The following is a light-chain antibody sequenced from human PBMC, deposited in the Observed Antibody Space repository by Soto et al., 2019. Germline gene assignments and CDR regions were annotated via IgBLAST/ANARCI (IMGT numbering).Light chain of an antibody. CDR1: SSDVGRYNF. Sequence: QSALTQPASVSGSPGQSIILSCTGSSSDVGRYNFVSRYQQHPGRAPKLIIYDVANRPSGVSDRFSASKSDNTASLTISGLQAEDEADYYCASYTSSDTWVFGGGTKLTVL. V-gene: IGLV2-14*03. CDR3: ASYTSSDTWV. CDR2: DVA. J-gene: IGLJ3*02.